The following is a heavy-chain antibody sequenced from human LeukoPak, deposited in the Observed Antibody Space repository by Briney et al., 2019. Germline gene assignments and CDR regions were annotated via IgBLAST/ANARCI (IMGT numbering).Heavy chain of an antibody. CDR2: MNPNSGNT. Sequence: ASVKVSCKASGYTFTSYDINWVRQATGQGLEWMGWMNPNSGNTGYAQKFQGRVTMTRNTSISTAYMELSSLRSEDTAVYYCARHPPRRSNYYYGMDVWGQGTTVTVSS. CDR1: GYTFTSYD. J-gene: IGHJ6*02. CDR3: ARHPPRRSNYYYGMDV. D-gene: IGHD4-11*01. V-gene: IGHV1-8*01.